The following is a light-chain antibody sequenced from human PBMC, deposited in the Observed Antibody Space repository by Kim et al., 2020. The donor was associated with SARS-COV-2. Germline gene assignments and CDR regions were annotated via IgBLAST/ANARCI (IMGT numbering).Light chain of an antibody. CDR3: LQYNGYPRT. J-gene: IGKJ4*01. V-gene: IGKV1-16*01. Sequence: GSGGDRVTITCRARQCMINDLEWFQKKPGKARKCLIYAASNLQSGVPSRFSGSGSGTDFTLTISSLQPEDFATYYCLQYNGYPRTFGGGTQVDIK. CDR1: QCMIND. CDR2: AAS.